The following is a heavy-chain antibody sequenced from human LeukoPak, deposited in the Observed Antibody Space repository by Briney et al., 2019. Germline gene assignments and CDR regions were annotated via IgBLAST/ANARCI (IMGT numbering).Heavy chain of an antibody. J-gene: IGHJ4*02. D-gene: IGHD5-12*01. Sequence: GGSLRLSCAASGFTFSSYSMNWVRQAPGKGLEWVSSISSSSSYIYYADSVKGRFTISRDNAKNSLYLQMNSLRAGDTAVYYCARAHYSGYDVFDYWGQGTLVTVSS. V-gene: IGHV3-21*01. CDR1: GFTFSSYS. CDR2: ISSSSSYI. CDR3: ARAHYSGYDVFDY.